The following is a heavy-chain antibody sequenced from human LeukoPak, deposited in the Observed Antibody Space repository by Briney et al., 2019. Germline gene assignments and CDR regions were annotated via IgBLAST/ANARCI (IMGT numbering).Heavy chain of an antibody. D-gene: IGHD2-2*01. J-gene: IGHJ5*02. CDR2: IYYSGST. Sequence: SETLSLTCTVSGGSISSYYWSWIRQPPGKGLEWIGYIYYSGSTNYNPSLKSRVTISVDTSKNQFSLKLSSVTAADTAVYYCARDLYGGYCSSTSCYGNYFDPWGQGTLVTVSS. CDR1: GGSISSYY. CDR3: ARDLYGGYCSSTSCYGNYFDP. V-gene: IGHV4-59*01.